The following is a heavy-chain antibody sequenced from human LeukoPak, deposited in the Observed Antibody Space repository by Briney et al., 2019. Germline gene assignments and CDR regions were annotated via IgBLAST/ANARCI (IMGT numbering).Heavy chain of an antibody. CDR3: ARQLGTVLDY. Sequence: SETLSLTCTVSGGSITSSYWSWIRQPPGKGLEWIGYIYYSGTTNYNPSLESRVTISVDTSKNQFSLKLTSVTAADTAVYYCARQLGTVLDYWGQGTLVTVSS. CDR1: GGSITSSY. D-gene: IGHD7-27*01. J-gene: IGHJ4*02. CDR2: IYYSGTT. V-gene: IGHV4-59*08.